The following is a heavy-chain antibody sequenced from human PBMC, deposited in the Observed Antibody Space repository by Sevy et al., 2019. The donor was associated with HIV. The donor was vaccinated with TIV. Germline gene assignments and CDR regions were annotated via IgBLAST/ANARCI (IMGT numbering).Heavy chain of an antibody. CDR3: ARDQHDYAGNVRTGWFDP. CDR2: ISYDGSNK. CDR1: GFTFSSYA. Sequence: GGSLRLSCAASGFTFSSYAMHWDRQAPGKGLEWVAVISYDGSNKNYAYSVKGRFTISRDNSKNTLYLQMSSLRPDDTGVYYCARDQHDYAGNVRTGWFDPWGQGTLVTVSS. V-gene: IGHV3-30-3*01. D-gene: IGHD6-13*01. J-gene: IGHJ5*02.